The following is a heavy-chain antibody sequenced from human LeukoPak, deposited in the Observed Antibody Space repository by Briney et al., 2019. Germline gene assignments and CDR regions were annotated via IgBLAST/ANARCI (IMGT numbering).Heavy chain of an antibody. J-gene: IGHJ4*02. D-gene: IGHD3-16*02. Sequence: PSETLSLTCNVSDYSVSSSYYWGWIRQPPGKGLEWIGSIYQSGSTYYNPSLKSRVTISGDTSKNQFSLKLSAVTAADTAVYYCARDRSPSVFDYWGQGALVTVSS. V-gene: IGHV4-38-2*02. CDR2: IYQSGST. CDR3: ARDRSPSVFDY. CDR1: DYSVSSSYY.